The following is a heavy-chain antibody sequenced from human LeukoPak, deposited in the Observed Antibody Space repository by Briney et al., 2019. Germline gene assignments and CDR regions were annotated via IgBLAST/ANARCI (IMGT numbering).Heavy chain of an antibody. V-gene: IGHV3-23*01. D-gene: IGHD3-22*01. CDR2: ISGSGGST. Sequence: GGSLRLSCAASGFTFSSYAMSWVRQAPGKGLEWVSAISGSGGSTYYADSVKGRFTISRDNSKNTLYLQMNSLRAEDTAVYYCAKDSIYDSNNYYSRAYFDYWGQGTLVTVSS. CDR1: GFTFSSYA. CDR3: AKDSIYDSNNYYSRAYFDY. J-gene: IGHJ4*02.